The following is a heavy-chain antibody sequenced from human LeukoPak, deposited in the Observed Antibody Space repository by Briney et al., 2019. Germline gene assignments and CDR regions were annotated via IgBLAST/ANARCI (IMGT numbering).Heavy chain of an antibody. D-gene: IGHD6-19*01. Sequence: GESLKISCKGSGYSFTSYWIGWVRQMPGKGLEWMGIIYPGDSDTRYSPSFQGQVTISADKSISTAYLQWSSLKASDTAMYYCARAGPHAEPRYSSGWYLKHGDYWGQGTLVTVSS. J-gene: IGHJ4*02. V-gene: IGHV5-51*01. CDR1: GYSFTSYW. CDR3: ARAGPHAEPRYSSGWYLKHGDY. CDR2: IYPGDSDT.